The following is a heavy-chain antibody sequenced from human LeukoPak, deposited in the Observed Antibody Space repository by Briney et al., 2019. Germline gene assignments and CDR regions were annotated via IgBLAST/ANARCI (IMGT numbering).Heavy chain of an antibody. J-gene: IGHJ6*03. Sequence: GGSLRLACAASGFTLSSHAMSWVRQGPGKGLEWVSAISVSGNTYHADSVKGRFTISRDNAKNSLYLQLNSLRAEDTAVYYCARDPYSASYSDYYYYYMDVWGKGTTVTVSS. CDR2: ISVSGNT. D-gene: IGHD1-26*01. CDR3: ARDPYSASYSDYYYYYMDV. V-gene: IGHV3-23*01. CDR1: GFTLSSHA.